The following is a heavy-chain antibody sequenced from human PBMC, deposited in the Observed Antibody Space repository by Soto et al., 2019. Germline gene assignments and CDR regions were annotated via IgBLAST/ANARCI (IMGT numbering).Heavy chain of an antibody. CDR1: GGSISSGY. Sequence: PSETLSLTCSVSGGSISSGYSTWFRHPPGKGLEWIGSIYLGGSITYNPSLKSRVLISLDTAKNQFSLKLSSVTAPHTAVYYCASTIFGVEDFDSWGQGTLVTVS. CDR3: ASTIFGVEDFDS. J-gene: IGHJ4*02. V-gene: IGHV4-59*08. D-gene: IGHD3-3*01. CDR2: IYLGGSI.